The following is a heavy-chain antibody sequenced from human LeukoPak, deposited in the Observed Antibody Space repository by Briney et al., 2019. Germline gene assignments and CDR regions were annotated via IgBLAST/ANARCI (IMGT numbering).Heavy chain of an antibody. D-gene: IGHD3-10*01. CDR1: GFTFSRYW. CDR2: IKNDGSEE. J-gene: IGHJ4*02. V-gene: IGHV3-7*01. Sequence: GSLILFCAASGFTFSRYWMRWFRQAPGKGLEGVANIKNDGSEEYYVDSVKGRFTISRDNARNSLFLQMNSLTVEDTAVYYCARAIRGSAVDTGEGWGQGTLVTVSS. CDR3: ARAIRGSAVDTGEG.